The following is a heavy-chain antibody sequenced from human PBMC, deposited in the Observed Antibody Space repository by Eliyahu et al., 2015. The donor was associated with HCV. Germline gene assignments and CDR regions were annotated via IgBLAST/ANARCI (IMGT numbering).Heavy chain of an antibody. CDR3: ARRGPRTIFGVVTSFDY. J-gene: IGHJ4*02. D-gene: IGHD3-3*01. Sequence: QLQLQESGPGLVKPSETLSLTCTVSGGSISSSSYYWGWIRQPPGKGLEWIGSIYYSGRTYYNPSLKSRVTISVDTSKNQFSLKLSSVTAADTAVYYCARRGPRTIFGVVTSFDYWGQGTLVTVSS. CDR2: IYYSGRT. V-gene: IGHV4-39*01. CDR1: GGSISSSSYY.